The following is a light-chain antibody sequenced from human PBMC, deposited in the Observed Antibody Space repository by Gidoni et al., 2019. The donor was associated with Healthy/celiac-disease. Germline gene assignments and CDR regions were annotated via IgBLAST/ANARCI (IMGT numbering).Light chain of an antibody. J-gene: IGKJ3*01. CDR2: GAS. CDR1: QSVSSSY. Sequence: VLTQSPVTLALSPGERATLSCRASQSVSSSYLAWYQQPPGQAPRLLIYGASRRATGITDRFSGSGSGRDLTLTISRLEPEDFAVYYCQQYGSSAPVTFXPXTKVDIK. V-gene: IGKV3-20*01. CDR3: QQYGSSAPVT.